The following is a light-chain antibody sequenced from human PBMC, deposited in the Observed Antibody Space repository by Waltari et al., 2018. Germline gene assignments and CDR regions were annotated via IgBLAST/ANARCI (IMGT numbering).Light chain of an antibody. Sequence: QSVLTQPPSVSGAPGQRVTTSCTGSGSNIGAGHDGPWYHHLPRGAPKLLIYGSSSRPLGGPDRFFGSTSGNSASLAIIGLRAEDEGDYYCQSYDTSLSVVFGGGTKLTV. CDR3: QSYDTSLSVV. J-gene: IGLJ3*02. CDR1: GSNIGAGHD. V-gene: IGLV1-40*01. CDR2: GSS.